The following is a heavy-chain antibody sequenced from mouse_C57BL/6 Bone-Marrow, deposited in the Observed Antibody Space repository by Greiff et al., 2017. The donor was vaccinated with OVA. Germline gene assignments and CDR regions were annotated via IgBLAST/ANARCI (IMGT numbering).Heavy chain of an antibody. Sequence: EVQVVESGGGLVKPGGSLKLSCAASGFTFSSYAMSWVRQTPEKRLEWVATISDGGSYTYYPDTVKGRFTIPRDNAKNNLYLQMSHLKSEDTAMYYCARARPAWEFAYWGQGTLVTVSS. V-gene: IGHV5-4*01. CDR3: ARARPAWEFAY. J-gene: IGHJ3*01. CDR1: GFTFSSYA. CDR2: ISDGGSYT. D-gene: IGHD4-1*01.